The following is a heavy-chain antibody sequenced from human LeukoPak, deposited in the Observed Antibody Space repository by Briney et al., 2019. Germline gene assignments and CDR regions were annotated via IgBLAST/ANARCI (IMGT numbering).Heavy chain of an antibody. Sequence: SETLSLTCAVYGGSFSGYYWSWIRQPPGKGLEWIGGINHSGSTNYNPSLKSRVTISVDTSKNQFSLKLSSVTAADTAVYYCARTQGWYYYYYYMDVWGKGTTVTVSS. CDR1: GGSFSGYY. V-gene: IGHV4-34*01. CDR2: INHSGST. J-gene: IGHJ6*03. D-gene: IGHD2-15*01. CDR3: ARTQGWYYYYYYMDV.